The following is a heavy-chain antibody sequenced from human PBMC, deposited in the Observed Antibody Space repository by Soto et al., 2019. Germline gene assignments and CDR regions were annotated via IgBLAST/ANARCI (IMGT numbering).Heavy chain of an antibody. Sequence: QVQLVQSGAEVKKPGSSVKVSCKASGGTFSSYAISWVRQAPGQGLEWMGGIIPIFGTANYAQKFQGRVTITADESTSTAYMELSSLRSEDTSVYYCARDRRYNWIRQRYGMDVWGQGTTVTVSS. V-gene: IGHV1-69*12. CDR2: IIPIFGTA. CDR1: GGTFSSYA. CDR3: ARDRRYNWIRQRYGMDV. J-gene: IGHJ6*02. D-gene: IGHD1-20*01.